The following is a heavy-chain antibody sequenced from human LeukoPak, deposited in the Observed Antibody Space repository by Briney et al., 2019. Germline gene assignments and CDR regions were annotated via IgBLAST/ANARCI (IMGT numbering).Heavy chain of an antibody. CDR1: GGSISSYY. CDR3: AGYSGSSRSFDY. J-gene: IGHJ4*02. Sequence: SETLSLTCTVSGGSISSYYWSWIRQPPGKGLEWIGYIYYRGSTNYNPSLKSRVTISVDTSKNQFSLKLSSVTAADTAVYYCAGYSGSSRSFDYWGQGPWSPSPQ. CDR2: IYYRGST. D-gene: IGHD1-26*01. V-gene: IGHV4-59*01.